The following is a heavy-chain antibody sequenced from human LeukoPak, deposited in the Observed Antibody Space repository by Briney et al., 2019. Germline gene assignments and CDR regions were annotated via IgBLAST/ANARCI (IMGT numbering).Heavy chain of an antibody. CDR3: ARHRAYSSSSPFDY. CDR1: GGSISSLY. V-gene: IGHV4-59*08. J-gene: IGHJ4*02. CDR2: IYYTGST. Sequence: SETLSLTCSVSGGSISSLYLRWLRQPPGKGLDWVGYIYYTGSTNYNPSLKSRVTMFVDMSKNHFSLRLSAVTAADTAVYYCARHRAYSSSSPFDYWGQGTLVTVSS. D-gene: IGHD6-6*01.